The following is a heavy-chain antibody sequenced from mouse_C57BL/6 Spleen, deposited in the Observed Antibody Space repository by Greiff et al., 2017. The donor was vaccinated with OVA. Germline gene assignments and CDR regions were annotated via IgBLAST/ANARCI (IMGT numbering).Heavy chain of an antibody. D-gene: IGHD4-1*01. CDR2: INPSTGGT. CDR3: ARSDWDEVDY. CDR1: GYSFTGYY. V-gene: IGHV1-42*01. J-gene: IGHJ2*01. Sequence: EVQLQQSGPELVKPGASVKISCKASGYSFTGYYMNWVKQSPEKSLEWIGEINPSTGGTTYNQKFKAKATLTVDKSSSTAYMQLKSLTFEDSAVYYCARSDWDEVDYWGQGTTLTVSS.